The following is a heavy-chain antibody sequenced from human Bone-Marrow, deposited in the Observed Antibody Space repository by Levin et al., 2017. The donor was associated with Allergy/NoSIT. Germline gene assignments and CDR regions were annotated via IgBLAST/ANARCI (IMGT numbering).Heavy chain of an antibody. J-gene: IGHJ4*02. V-gene: IGHV3-30*18. Sequence: GGSLRLSCAASGFTFSSYGMHWVRQAPGKGLEWVAVISYDGSNKYYADSVKGRFTISRDNSKNTLYLQMNSLRAEDTAVYYCAKALRSTVTTGSDYWGQGTLVTVSS. D-gene: IGHD4-17*01. CDR1: GFTFSSYG. CDR2: ISYDGSNK. CDR3: AKALRSTVTTGSDY.